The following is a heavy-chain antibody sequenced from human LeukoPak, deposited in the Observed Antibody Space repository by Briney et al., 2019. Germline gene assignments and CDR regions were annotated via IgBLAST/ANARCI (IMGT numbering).Heavy chain of an antibody. J-gene: IGHJ6*03. CDR2: ISGSGGST. D-gene: IGHD5-18*01. V-gene: IGHV3-23*01. Sequence: GGSLRLSCVASGFTFVSHWMTWVRQAPGKGLEWVSTISGSGGSTYYADSVKGRFTISRDNSKNTLYLQMNSLRAEDTAVYYCAKGTIQLWDYYYYYMDVWGKGTTVTISS. CDR3: AKGTIQLWDYYYYYMDV. CDR1: GFTFVSHW.